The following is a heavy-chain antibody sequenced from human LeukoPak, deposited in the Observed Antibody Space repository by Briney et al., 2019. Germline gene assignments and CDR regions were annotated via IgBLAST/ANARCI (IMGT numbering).Heavy chain of an antibody. CDR3: ARDWRYCSGGSCSYYFDY. J-gene: IGHJ4*02. Sequence: NTSEPLSLPCTFSGGSISSYYWSWIRQPAGKGLEWIGRIYTSGSTNYNPSLNSRVTISVDKSKNHFSLKLTSVTAADTAVYYCARDWRYCSGGSCSYYFDYWGQGALVTVSS. V-gene: IGHV4-4*07. CDR1: GGSISSYY. D-gene: IGHD2-15*01. CDR2: IYTSGST.